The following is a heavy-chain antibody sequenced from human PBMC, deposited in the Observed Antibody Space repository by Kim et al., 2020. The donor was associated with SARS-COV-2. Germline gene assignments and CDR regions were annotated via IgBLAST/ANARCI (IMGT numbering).Heavy chain of an antibody. CDR2: ISGDGGST. CDR1: GFTFDDYA. CDR3: AKVMRRFGELSGPPDY. D-gene: IGHD3-10*01. Sequence: GGSLRLSCAASGFTFDDYAMHWVRQAPGKGLEWVSLISGDGGSTYYADSVKGRFTISRDNSKNSLYLQMNSLRTEDTALYYCAKVMRRFGELSGPPDYWGHGPLVTVSS. V-gene: IGHV3-43*02. J-gene: IGHJ4*03.